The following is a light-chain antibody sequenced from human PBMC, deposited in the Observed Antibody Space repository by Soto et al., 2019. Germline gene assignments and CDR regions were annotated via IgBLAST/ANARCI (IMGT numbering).Light chain of an antibody. CDR2: AAY. CDR3: LQYYSDHHT. Sequence: AIRMTQSPSSFSASTGDRVTITCRASQGISSYLAWYQQQPGKAPNLLIYAAYTLQSGVPSRFSGSGSETDCTLTISSLQSEDFATYYCLQYYSDHHTFGQGTKVEIK. J-gene: IGKJ1*01. CDR1: QGISSY. V-gene: IGKV1-8*01.